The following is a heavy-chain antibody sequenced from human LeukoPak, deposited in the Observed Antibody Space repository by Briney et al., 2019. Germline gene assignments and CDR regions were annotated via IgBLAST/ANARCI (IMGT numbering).Heavy chain of an antibody. V-gene: IGHV4-30-4*01. CDR2: IYYSGST. Sequence: SSETLSLTCTVSGGSISSGDYYWSWIRQPPGKGLEWIGYIYYSGSTYYNPSLKSRVTISVDTSKNQFSLKLSSATAADTAVYYCASLMKYDFWSGYSRGGYFDYWGQGTLVTVSS. CDR3: ASLMKYDFWSGYSRGGYFDY. D-gene: IGHD3-3*01. CDR1: GGSISSGDYY. J-gene: IGHJ4*02.